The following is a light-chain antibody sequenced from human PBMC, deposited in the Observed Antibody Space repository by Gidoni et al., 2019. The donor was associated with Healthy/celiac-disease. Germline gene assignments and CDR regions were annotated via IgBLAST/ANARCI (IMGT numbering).Light chain of an antibody. CDR1: HRVSSY. CDR3: QQPSGFT. J-gene: IGKJ3*01. V-gene: IGKV3-11*01. Sequence: EIVLTPSPATLSLSPRGRATISCRASHRVSSYLVGYQQKPAQAPRLLIYDASNRATGIPARFSGSGSGTDGTLTISSLEPEDLAVYYCQQPSGFTFGPGTKVDIK. CDR2: DAS.